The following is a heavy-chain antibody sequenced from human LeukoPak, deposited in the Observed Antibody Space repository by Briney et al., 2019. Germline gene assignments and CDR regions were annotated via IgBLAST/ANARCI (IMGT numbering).Heavy chain of an antibody. CDR1: GDSISGYY. CDR2: IYTSGGT. Sequence: PSETLSLTCTVSGDSISGYYWTWIRQPAGKGLEWIGRIYTSGGTNYNPSLKSRVTMSVDTSKNQFSLKMSSLTAADTAMYYCARARGGSGSYGHFDSWGQGTLVTVSS. V-gene: IGHV4-4*07. J-gene: IGHJ4*02. CDR3: ARARGGSGSYGHFDS. D-gene: IGHD1-26*01.